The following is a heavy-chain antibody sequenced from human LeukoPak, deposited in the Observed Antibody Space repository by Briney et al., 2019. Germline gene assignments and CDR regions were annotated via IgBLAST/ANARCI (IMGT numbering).Heavy chain of an antibody. CDR1: GFTFSSYW. J-gene: IGHJ6*02. Sequence: GGSLRLSCAASGFTFSSYWMSWVRQAPGKGLEWVANIKQDGNEKYYVDSVKGRFTISRDNAKNSLYLQMNSLRAEDTAVYYCAREAIQLLPGGTFYYYGMDVWGQGTTVTVSS. D-gene: IGHD2-2*01. CDR3: AREAIQLLPGGTFYYYGMDV. CDR2: IKQDGNEK. V-gene: IGHV3-7*03.